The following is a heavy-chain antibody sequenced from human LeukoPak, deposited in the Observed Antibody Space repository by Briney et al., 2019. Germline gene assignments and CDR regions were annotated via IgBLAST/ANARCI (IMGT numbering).Heavy chain of an antibody. CDR3: AREGLSSVDWYFDL. V-gene: IGHV3-64*01. D-gene: IGHD6-19*01. J-gene: IGHJ2*01. CDR2: ISSNGGST. CDR1: GFTFSSYA. Sequence: GGSLRLSCAASGFTFSSYAMHWVRQAPGKGLEYVSAISSNGGSTYYANSVKGRFTISRDNSKNTLYLQMGSLRAEDMAVYYCAREGLSSVDWYFDLWGRGTLVTVSS.